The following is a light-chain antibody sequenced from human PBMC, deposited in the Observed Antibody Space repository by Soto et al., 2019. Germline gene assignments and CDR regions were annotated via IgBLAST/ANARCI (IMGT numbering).Light chain of an antibody. Sequence: EIVMTQSPATLSVSPGERATLSCRASQSVSSNLAWYQQKPGQAPRLLIYGAFTRATGIPARFSGSRSGTAFTLTISSLQSEDFAVYYCQQYNNWPETFGQGTKVEIK. CDR1: QSVSSN. CDR2: GAF. V-gene: IGKV3-15*01. J-gene: IGKJ1*01. CDR3: QQYNNWPET.